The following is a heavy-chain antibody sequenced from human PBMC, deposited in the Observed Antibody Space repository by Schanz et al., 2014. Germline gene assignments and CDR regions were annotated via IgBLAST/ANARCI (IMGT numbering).Heavy chain of an antibody. CDR2: INPGGGST. Sequence: QVQLVQSGAEVKKPGASVKVSCKASGYTFTSDSMHWVRQAPGQGLEWMGMINPGGGSTTYAQKFQGRVTITRDTSASTAYMELTSLRSEDTAVYYCARGYGDSPTDFWGQGTLVTVSS. V-gene: IGHV1-46*01. J-gene: IGHJ4*02. CDR1: GYTFTSDS. D-gene: IGHD4-17*01. CDR3: ARGYGDSPTDF.